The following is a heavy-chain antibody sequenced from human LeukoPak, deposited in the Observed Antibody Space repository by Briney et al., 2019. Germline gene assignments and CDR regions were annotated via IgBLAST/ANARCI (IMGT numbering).Heavy chain of an antibody. CDR1: GGSIGSYY. CDR3: ARARYDTNRAFDI. D-gene: IGHD2-8*01. V-gene: IGHV4-59*01. Sequence: SETLSLTCTVSGGSIGSYYWNWIRQPPGKGLEWIGYLYYTGSTNYNPSLKSRVTISVDTSTNQFSLNLNSVTAADTAVYYCARARYDTNRAFDIWGQGTMVTVSS. CDR2: LYYTGST. J-gene: IGHJ3*02.